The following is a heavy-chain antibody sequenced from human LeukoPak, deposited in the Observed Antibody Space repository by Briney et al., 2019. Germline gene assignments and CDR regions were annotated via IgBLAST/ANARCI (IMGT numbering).Heavy chain of an antibody. J-gene: IGHJ4*02. V-gene: IGHV3-7*03. D-gene: IGHD3-9*01. CDR2: IKQDGSEK. Sequence: GGSLRLSCAASGFTFSLYWMDWVRRAPGKGLEWVANIKQDGSEKNYVDSVKGRFTISRDNAKNSLYLQMNNLRVEDTAMYYCAGGTGFIIKDWGQGTLVTVSS. CDR1: GFTFSLYW. CDR3: AGGTGFIIKD.